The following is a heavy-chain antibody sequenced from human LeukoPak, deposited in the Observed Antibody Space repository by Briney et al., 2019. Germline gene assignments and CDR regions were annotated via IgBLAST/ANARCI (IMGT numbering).Heavy chain of an antibody. J-gene: IGHJ3*01. D-gene: IGHD3-22*01. CDR3: ASESHYDSSGYSP. CDR1: GGTFSSYE. CDR2: IIPMFGTA. Sequence: GASVKVSCKASGGTFSSYEISWVRQAPGQGLEWMGGIIPMFGTAKYAQKFQGRVTMTRDMSTSTVYMELSSLRSEDTAVYYCASESHYDSSGYSPWGQGTMVTVSS. V-gene: IGHV1-69*05.